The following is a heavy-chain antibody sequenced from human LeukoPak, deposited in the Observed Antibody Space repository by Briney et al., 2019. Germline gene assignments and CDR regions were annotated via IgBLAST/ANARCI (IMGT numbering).Heavy chain of an antibody. D-gene: IGHD6-13*01. CDR3: ARWAAAAKFRWFDP. J-gene: IGHJ5*02. CDR2: IYYSGST. V-gene: IGHV4-61*01. CDR1: GASVSSGSYY. Sequence: SETLSLTCTVSGASVSSGSYYWSWIRQPPGKGLEWIGYIYYSGSTNYNPSLKSRVTISVDTSKNQFSLKLSSVTAADTAVYYCARWAAAAKFRWFDPWGQGTLVTVSS.